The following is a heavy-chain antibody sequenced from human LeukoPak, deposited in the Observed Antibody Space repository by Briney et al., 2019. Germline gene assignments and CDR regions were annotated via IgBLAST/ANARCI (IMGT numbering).Heavy chain of an antibody. J-gene: IGHJ4*02. CDR2: IAPSGYT. Sequence: PSETLSLTCGVHGVSITSYHWSWIRQSPREALEWIGEIAPSGYTIYNPSLKSRVTMSVDTAKNQLSLSLTSLTAADTAIYYCARIRCGQTEHRCYNYLGRGALVTVSS. CDR1: GVSITSYH. V-gene: IGHV4-34*10. CDR3: ARIRCGQTEHRCYNY. D-gene: IGHD3-10*01.